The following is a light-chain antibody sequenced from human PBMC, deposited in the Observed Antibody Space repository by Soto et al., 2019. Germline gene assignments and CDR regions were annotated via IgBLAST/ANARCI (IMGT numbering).Light chain of an antibody. Sequence: DIQMTQSPSTLSASVGDRVTITCRASQSISSWLAWYQQKPGKAPELLIHRASTLQSGVPSRFSGSGSGTEFTLTISSLQPDYFATYYCQQYSIYAYTFGQGTKLEIK. CDR1: QSISSW. CDR2: RAS. CDR3: QQYSIYAYT. J-gene: IGKJ2*01. V-gene: IGKV1-5*03.